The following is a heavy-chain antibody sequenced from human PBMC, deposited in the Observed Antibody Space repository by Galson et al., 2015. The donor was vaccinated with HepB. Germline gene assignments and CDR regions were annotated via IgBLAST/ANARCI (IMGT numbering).Heavy chain of an antibody. Sequence: SLRLSCAASGFTFSDYVMTWVRQAPGKGLEWVSSLSISGTFTYYADSEKGRLTISRDNSKNKLYLQMNSLRAEDTAVYFCANVGWGPYSYYYNIDVWGQGTTVTVSS. V-gene: IGHV3-23*01. CDR3: ANVGWGPYSYYYNIDV. CDR1: GFTFSDYV. D-gene: IGHD2-21*02. J-gene: IGHJ6*02. CDR2: LSISGTFT.